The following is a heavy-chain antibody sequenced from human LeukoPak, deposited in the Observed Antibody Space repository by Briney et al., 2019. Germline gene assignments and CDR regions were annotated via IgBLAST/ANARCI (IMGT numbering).Heavy chain of an antibody. J-gene: IGHJ4*02. Sequence: QSGGSLRLSCAVSGFSFSSYAMSGVREAPGKGVEWGSAISGSGGSTYYTDSVKGRFTISRDNSKNTLYLQMNSLRAEDTAEYYCAKGGYDSSGYYRPLYYFDYWGQGTLVTVSS. V-gene: IGHV3-23*01. CDR2: ISGSGGST. D-gene: IGHD3-22*01. CDR1: GFSFSSYA. CDR3: AKGGYDSSGYYRPLYYFDY.